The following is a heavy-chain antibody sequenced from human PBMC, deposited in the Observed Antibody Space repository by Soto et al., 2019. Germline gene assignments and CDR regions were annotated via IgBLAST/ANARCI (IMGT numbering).Heavy chain of an antibody. CDR2: IRAYNGNT. CDR1: GYTFTSYG. V-gene: IGHV1-18*04. J-gene: IGHJ4*02. CDR3: AAAQYSSGRFDY. D-gene: IGHD6-19*01. Sequence: ASVKVSCKASGYTFTSYGISWVRQAPGQGLEWMGWIRAYNGNTNYAQKLQGRVTMTTDTSTSTAYMELRSLRSDDTAVYYCAAAQYSSGRFDYWGQGTLVTVSS.